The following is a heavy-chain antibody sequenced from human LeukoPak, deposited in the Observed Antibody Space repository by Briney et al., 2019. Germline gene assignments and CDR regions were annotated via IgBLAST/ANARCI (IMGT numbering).Heavy chain of an antibody. Sequence: GGSLRLSCAASGFTFSSYAMHWVRQAPGKGLEWVAVISYDGSNKYYADSVKGRFTISRDNAKNSLFLQMNSLRAEDTAVYYCARGSVDSGYGLDYWGQGTLVTVSS. J-gene: IGHJ4*02. D-gene: IGHD5-12*01. CDR1: GFTFSSYA. CDR3: ARGSVDSGYGLDY. CDR2: ISYDGSNK. V-gene: IGHV3-30-3*01.